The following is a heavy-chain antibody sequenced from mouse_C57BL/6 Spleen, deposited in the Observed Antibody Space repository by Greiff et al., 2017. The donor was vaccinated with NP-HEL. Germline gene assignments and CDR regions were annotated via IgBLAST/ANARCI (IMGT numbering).Heavy chain of an antibody. Sequence: QVQLQQPGAELVMPGASVKLSCKASGYTFTSYWMHWVKQRPGQGLEWIGEIDPSDSYTNYNQKFKGKSTLTVDKSSSTAYMQLSSLTSEDSAVDYCARRDYGSQGYAMDYWGQGTSVTVSS. V-gene: IGHV1-69*01. CDR3: ARRDYGSQGYAMDY. CDR2: IDPSDSYT. D-gene: IGHD2-2*01. CDR1: GYTFTSYW. J-gene: IGHJ4*01.